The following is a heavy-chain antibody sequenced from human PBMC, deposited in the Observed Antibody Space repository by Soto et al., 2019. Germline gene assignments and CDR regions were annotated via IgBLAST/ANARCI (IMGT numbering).Heavy chain of an antibody. V-gene: IGHV4-59*01. Sequence: PSETLSLTCSVSGVPISSYFWSWIRQPPGRGLEWIGYTYHRGSTNYSPSLKSRVAISLDTSENQFSLKVSSVTAADTAVYYCARIGGYHGPLDYWGQGTPVTVSS. CDR3: ARIGGYHGPLDY. J-gene: IGHJ4*02. D-gene: IGHD3-16*02. CDR2: TYHRGST. CDR1: GVPISSYF.